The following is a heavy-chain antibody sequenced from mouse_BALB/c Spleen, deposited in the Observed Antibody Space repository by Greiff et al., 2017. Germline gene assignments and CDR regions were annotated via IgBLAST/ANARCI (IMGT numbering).Heavy chain of an antibody. V-gene: IGHV5-4*02. J-gene: IGHJ1*01. CDR2: ISDGGSYT. CDR1: GFTFSDYY. D-gene: IGHD2-13*01. Sequence: DVKLVESGGGLVKPGGSLKLSCAASGFTFSDYYMYWVRQTPEKRLEWVATISDGGSYTYYPDSVKGRFTISRDNAKNNLYLQMSSLKSEDTAMYYCARRDGDSRCFAVWGAESTGTVSA. CDR3: ARRDGDSRCFAV.